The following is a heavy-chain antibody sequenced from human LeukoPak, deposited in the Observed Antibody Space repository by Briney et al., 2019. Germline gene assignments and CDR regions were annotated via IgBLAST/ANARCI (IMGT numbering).Heavy chain of an antibody. D-gene: IGHD4/OR15-4a*01. V-gene: IGHV3-48*02. CDR1: GFTFSDYS. CDR3: ARGSHRGAWLIDY. CDR2: LDASGDNI. J-gene: IGHJ4*02. Sequence: PGGSLRLSCVTSGFTFSDYSMNWARQAPGTGPQWISFLDASGDNIDYADSVRGRFTISRDNAKNSLYLHMNSLGDDDTAVYYCARGSHRGAWLIDYWGQGTLVTVSS.